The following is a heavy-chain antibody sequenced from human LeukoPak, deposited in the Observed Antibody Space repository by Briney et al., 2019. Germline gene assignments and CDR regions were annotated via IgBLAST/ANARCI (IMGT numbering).Heavy chain of an antibody. J-gene: IGHJ4*02. V-gene: IGHV4-30-2*01. CDR1: GGSITSGDYP. CDR2: IFHIGRT. CDR3: ARGFYGSGSQFDY. Sequence: PPETLSLTCAVSGGSITSGDYPWGWIRPPPGKGLGWSGDIFHIGRTSYNPSLKNRVTISADTSKNHRSLKLSSVTAADTAVYYCARGFYGSGSQFDYWGQGTLVTVPS. D-gene: IGHD3-10*01.